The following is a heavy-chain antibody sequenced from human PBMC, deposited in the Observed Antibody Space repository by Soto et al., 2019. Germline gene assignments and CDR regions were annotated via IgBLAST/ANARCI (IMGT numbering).Heavy chain of an antibody. CDR3: AIGRDGYTFDY. J-gene: IGHJ4*02. CDR2: IKQDGSEK. V-gene: IGHV3-7*01. Sequence: GGSLRLSFAASGFTFSSYWMSWVRQAPGKGLEWVANIKQDGSEKYYVDSVKGRFTISRDNAKNSLYLQMNSLRAEDTDVYYCAIGRDGYTFDYWGQGTLVTVYS. CDR1: GFTFSSYW. D-gene: IGHD5-12*01.